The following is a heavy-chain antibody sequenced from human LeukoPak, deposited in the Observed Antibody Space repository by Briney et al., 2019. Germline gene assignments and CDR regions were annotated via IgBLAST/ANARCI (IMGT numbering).Heavy chain of an antibody. CDR3: ARHLDWDSGGDAFDF. V-gene: IGHV4-59*08. Sequence: SETLSLTCSVSGASISGYYWGWIRQPPGKGLEWIGYTHYSGSSNQSPSLRSRVTQLVDTSKNQFSLKLNSVTAADTAMYYCARHLDWDSGGDAFDFWGRGTMVTVSS. D-gene: IGHD3/OR15-3a*01. J-gene: IGHJ3*01. CDR1: GASISGYY. CDR2: THYSGSS.